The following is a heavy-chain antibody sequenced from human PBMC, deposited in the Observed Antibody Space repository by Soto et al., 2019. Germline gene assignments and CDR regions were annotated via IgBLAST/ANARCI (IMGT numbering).Heavy chain of an antibody. V-gene: IGHV3-23*01. D-gene: IGHD1-1*01. CDR3: ASWNYVAY. Sequence: PGGSLRLSCAASGFTFDDYAMHWVRQAPGKGLEWVSGISWNSGRTYYADSVKGRFTISRDNSKNTLYLQMNSLRAEDTAVYYCASWNYVAYWGQGTLVTVSS. J-gene: IGHJ4*02. CDR2: ISWNSGRT. CDR1: GFTFDDYA.